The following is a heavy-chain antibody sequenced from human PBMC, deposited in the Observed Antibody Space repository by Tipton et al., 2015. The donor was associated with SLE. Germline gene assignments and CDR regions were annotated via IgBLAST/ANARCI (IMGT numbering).Heavy chain of an antibody. V-gene: IGHV3-30*04. Sequence: SLRLSCAASGFTFNSYSMHWVRQAPGKGLEWVELISFDGSNTYYADSMKGRFTISRDNSKNTLYLQMNSLRADDTAVYFCASPYGGDYYDSSGYHLWGQGTLVTVSS. J-gene: IGHJ4*02. CDR1: GFTFNSYS. CDR3: ASPYGGDYYDSSGYHL. CDR2: ISFDGSNT. D-gene: IGHD3-22*01.